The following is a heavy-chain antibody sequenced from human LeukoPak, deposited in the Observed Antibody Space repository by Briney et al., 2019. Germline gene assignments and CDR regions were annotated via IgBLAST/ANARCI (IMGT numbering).Heavy chain of an antibody. Sequence: GGSLRLSCAASGFAFSSYDMHWVRQATGKGLEWVSAIGTAGDTYYPGSVKGRFTISRENAKNSLCLQMNSLRAGDTAVYYCAREGEQQLGLDYWGQGTLVTVSS. CDR3: AREGEQQLGLDY. CDR1: GFAFSSYD. CDR2: IGTAGDT. V-gene: IGHV3-13*01. J-gene: IGHJ4*02. D-gene: IGHD6-13*01.